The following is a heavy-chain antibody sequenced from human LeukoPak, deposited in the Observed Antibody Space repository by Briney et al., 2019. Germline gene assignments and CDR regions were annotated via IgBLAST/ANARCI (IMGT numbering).Heavy chain of an antibody. V-gene: IGHV4-30-4*08. J-gene: IGHJ4*02. CDR2: IYYSGST. CDR1: GGSISSGDYY. D-gene: IGHD1-26*01. Sequence: PSETLSLTCTVSGGSISSGDYYWSWIRQPPGKGLEWIGYIYYSGSTYYNPSLKSRVTISVDTSKNQFSLKLSSVTAADTAVYYCARGEWELLGAGNPVDFEYWGQGTLVTVSS. CDR3: ARGEWELLGAGNPVDFEY.